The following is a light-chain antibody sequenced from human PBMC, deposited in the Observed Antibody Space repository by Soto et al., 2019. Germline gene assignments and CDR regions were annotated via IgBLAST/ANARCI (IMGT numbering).Light chain of an antibody. CDR3: MQTIVPHS. CDR1: QSLLHRDGSAY. J-gene: IGKJ2*03. CDR2: EVS. V-gene: IGKV2D-29*01. Sequence: DIVMTQTPLSLSVTPGQPASISCRSSQSLLHRDGSAYLYWYLQKPGQPPQGMIYEVSNRFSGVPDRFTGSGSGTEFTMKISQVEAEDVGIFYCMQTIVPHSFGQGTKLEIK.